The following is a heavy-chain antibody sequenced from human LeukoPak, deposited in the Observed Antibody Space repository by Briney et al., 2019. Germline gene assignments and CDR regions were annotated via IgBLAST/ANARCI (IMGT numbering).Heavy chain of an antibody. V-gene: IGHV1-69*01. CDR1: GGTFSSYA. Sequence: GSSVKVSCKASGGTFSSYAISWVRQAPGQGLEWMGGIIPIFGTANYAQKFQGRVTITADESTSTAYMELSSLRSEDTAVYYCARRGGKQQPTNWFDPWGQGTLVTVSS. J-gene: IGHJ5*02. CDR2: IIPIFGTA. D-gene: IGHD6-13*01. CDR3: ARRGGKQQPTNWFDP.